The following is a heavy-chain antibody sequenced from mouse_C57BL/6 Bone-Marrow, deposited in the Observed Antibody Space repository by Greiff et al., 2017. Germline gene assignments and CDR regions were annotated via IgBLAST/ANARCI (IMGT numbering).Heavy chain of an antibody. D-gene: IGHD1-1*01. V-gene: IGHV1-55*01. CDR1: GYTFTSYW. CDR2: IYPGSGST. Sequence: QVQLLQPGAELVKPGASVKMSCKASGYTFTSYWITWVKQRPGQGLEWIGDIYPGSGSTNYNEKFKSKATLTVDTSSSTAYMQLSRLTSEDSEVYCGASDDYGSSSHEYFDVWGTGTAVIVSS. CDR3: ASDDYGSSSHEYFDV. J-gene: IGHJ1*03.